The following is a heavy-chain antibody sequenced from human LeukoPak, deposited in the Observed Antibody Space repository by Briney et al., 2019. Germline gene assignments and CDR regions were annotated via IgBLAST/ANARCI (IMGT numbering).Heavy chain of an antibody. CDR3: ARHESASRLGTLDY. CDR2: IYYSGST. D-gene: IGHD3-16*01. J-gene: IGHJ4*02. CDR1: GGPISSSRYY. V-gene: IGHV4-39*01. Sequence: SETLSLTCTVSGGPISSSRYYWGWIRQPPGKGLEWIGSIYYSGSTYYNPSLKSRVTISVDTSKKQFSLKLSSVTAADTAVYYCARHESASRLGTLDYWGQGTLVTVSS.